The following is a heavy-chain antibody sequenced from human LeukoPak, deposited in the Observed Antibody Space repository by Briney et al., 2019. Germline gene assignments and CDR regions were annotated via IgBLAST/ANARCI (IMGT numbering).Heavy chain of an antibody. CDR3: ARDRETGQQSFDY. CDR1: GFTFSDYY. J-gene: IGHJ4*02. CDR2: ISYDGSNK. Sequence: GGSLRLSCAASGFTFSDYYMSWIRQAPGKGLEWVAAISYDGSNKYYADSVKGRFTISRDNSKNTLYLQMNSLRAEDTAVYYCARDRETGQQSFDYWGQGTLVTVSS. D-gene: IGHD6-13*01. V-gene: IGHV3-30-3*01.